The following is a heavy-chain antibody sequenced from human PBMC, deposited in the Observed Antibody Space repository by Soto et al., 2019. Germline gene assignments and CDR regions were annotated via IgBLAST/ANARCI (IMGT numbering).Heavy chain of an antibody. Sequence: GGSLRLSCASSVFTFISYAMSWGRQAPGKGLEWVSTISGSDGRTYSTDSVKGRFTISRDNSRNTAYLQMNSLRVEDTAVYYCAKGVSQYTPLALFDYWGRGTLVTVSS. V-gene: IGHV3-23*01. J-gene: IGHJ4*02. D-gene: IGHD5-18*01. CDR2: ISGSDGRT. CDR1: VFTFISYA. CDR3: AKGVSQYTPLALFDY.